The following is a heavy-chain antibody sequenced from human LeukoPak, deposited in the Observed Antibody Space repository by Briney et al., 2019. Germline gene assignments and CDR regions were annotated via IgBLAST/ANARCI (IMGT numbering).Heavy chain of an antibody. CDR3: ARELPFDC. V-gene: IGHV1-2*06. J-gene: IGHJ4*02. Sequence: ASVKVSCKASGYTFTGYSMHWVRQAPGQGLEWMGRISPNSGGTNYAQKFQGRVTMTTDTSISTAYMELSRLRSDDTAVYYCARELPFDCWGQGTLVTVSS. CDR2: ISPNSGGT. CDR1: GYTFTGYS.